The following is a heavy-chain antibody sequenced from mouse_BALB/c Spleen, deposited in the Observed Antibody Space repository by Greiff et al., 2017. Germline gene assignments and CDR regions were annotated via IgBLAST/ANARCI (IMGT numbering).Heavy chain of an antibody. J-gene: IGHJ3*01. CDR1: GFTFSSYA. V-gene: IGHV5-9-3*01. CDR2: ISSGGSYT. CDR3: ARRFTTATFAY. D-gene: IGHD1-2*01. Sequence: EVKLVESGGGLVKPGGSLKLSCAASGFTFSSYAMSWVRQTPEKRLEWVATISSGGSYTYYPDSVKGRFTISRDNAKNTLYLQMSSLRSEDTAMYYCARRFTTATFAYWGQGTLVTVSA.